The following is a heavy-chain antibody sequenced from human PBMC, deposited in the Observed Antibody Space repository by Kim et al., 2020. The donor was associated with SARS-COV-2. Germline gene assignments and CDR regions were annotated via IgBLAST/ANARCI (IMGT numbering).Heavy chain of an antibody. CDR3: ARGPRGAYCGGDCYSEFDY. Sequence: SETLSLTCTVSGGSISSYYWSWIWQPPGKGLECIGYIYYSGSTNYNPSLKSRVTISVDTSKNQFSLKLSSVTAADTAVYYCARGPRGAYCGGDCYSEFDYWGQGTLVTVSS. V-gene: IGHV4-59*13. D-gene: IGHD2-21*02. CDR1: GGSISSYY. CDR2: IYYSGST. J-gene: IGHJ4*02.